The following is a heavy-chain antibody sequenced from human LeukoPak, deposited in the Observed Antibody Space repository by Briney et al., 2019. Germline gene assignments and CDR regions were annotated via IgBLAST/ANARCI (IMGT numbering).Heavy chain of an antibody. CDR2: ISAYNGNT. CDR1: GYTFTSYG. Sequence: GASVKVSCKASGYTFTSYGISWVRQAPGQGLEWMGWISAYNGNTNYAQKLQGRVTMTTDTSTSTAYMELRSLRSDDTAVYYCARDLEDIVVVPAARNWFDPWGQRTLVTVSS. D-gene: IGHD2-2*01. V-gene: IGHV1-18*01. J-gene: IGHJ5*02. CDR3: ARDLEDIVVVPAARNWFDP.